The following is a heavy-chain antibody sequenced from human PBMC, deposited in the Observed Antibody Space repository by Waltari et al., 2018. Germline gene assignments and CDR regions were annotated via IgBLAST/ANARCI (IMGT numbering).Heavy chain of an antibody. J-gene: IGHJ4*02. V-gene: IGHV4-4*02. CDR1: GGSISSRNW. Sequence: QVQLQESGPGLVKPSGTLSLTCAVSGGSISSRNWWSWVRKPPGKGLGWIGEIYHSGSTNYNPSLKSRVTISVDKSKNQFSLKLSSVTAADTAVYYCARGGIEMATIIWDYWGQGTLVTVSS. CDR2: IYHSGST. D-gene: IGHD5-12*01. CDR3: ARGGIEMATIIWDY.